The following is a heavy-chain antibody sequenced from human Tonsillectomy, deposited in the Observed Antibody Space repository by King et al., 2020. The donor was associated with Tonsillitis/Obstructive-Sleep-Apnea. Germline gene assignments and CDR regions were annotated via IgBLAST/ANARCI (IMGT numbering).Heavy chain of an antibody. CDR2: TYYRSKWYN. Sequence: VQLPQSGPGLVKPSQTLSLTCALSGDSVSSNSAAWNWIRQSPSRGLEWLGRTYYRSKWYNDYAVSVKSRITINPDTSKNQFSLQLNSVTPEDTAVYYCARDGAPYCSGGSCYPWFDPWGQGTLVTVSS. V-gene: IGHV6-1*01. D-gene: IGHD2-15*01. J-gene: IGHJ5*02. CDR3: ARDGAPYCSGGSCYPWFDP. CDR1: GDSVSSNSAA.